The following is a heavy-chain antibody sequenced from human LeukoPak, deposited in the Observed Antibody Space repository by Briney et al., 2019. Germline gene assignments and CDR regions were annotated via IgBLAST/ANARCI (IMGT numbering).Heavy chain of an antibody. CDR1: GGTYSSYA. CDR2: IIPIFGTA. J-gene: IGHJ4*02. Sequence: SVKVSCKASGGTYSSYAISWVRQAPGQGLEWMGGIIPIFGTANYAQKFQGRVTITTDESTSTAYMELSSLRSEDTAVYYCAGGEMATSTHVSLDYWGQGTLVTVSS. D-gene: IGHD5-24*01. CDR3: AGGEMATSTHVSLDY. V-gene: IGHV1-69*05.